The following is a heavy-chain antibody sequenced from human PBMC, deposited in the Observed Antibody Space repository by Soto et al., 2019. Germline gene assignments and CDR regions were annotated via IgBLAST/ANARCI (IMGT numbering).Heavy chain of an antibody. Sequence: SETLSLTCTVSSFNIRTYYWSWIRQPPGKGLEWIGYINHSGSTNYNPSLKTRVTMSIDTSKNQFSLKLGSVTAADTAVYYCARGGGRYNGFDYFDFWGQGALVTVSS. D-gene: IGHD5-12*01. CDR2: INHSGST. CDR1: SFNIRTYY. CDR3: ARGGGRYNGFDYFDF. J-gene: IGHJ4*02. V-gene: IGHV4-59*12.